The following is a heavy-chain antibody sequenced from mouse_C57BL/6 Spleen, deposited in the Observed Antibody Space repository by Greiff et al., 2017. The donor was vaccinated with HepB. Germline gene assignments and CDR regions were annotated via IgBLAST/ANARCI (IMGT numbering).Heavy chain of an antibody. CDR3: ARSPITTVGAMDY. CDR1: GYTFTSYW. CDR2: IHPNSGST. V-gene: IGHV1-64*01. J-gene: IGHJ4*01. Sequence: QVQLQQSGAELVKPGASVKLSCKASGYTFTSYWMHWVKQRPGQGLEWIGMIHPNSGSTNYNEKFKSKATLTVDKSSSTAYMQLSSLTSEDSAVYYCARSPITTVGAMDYWGQGTSVTVSS. D-gene: IGHD1-1*01.